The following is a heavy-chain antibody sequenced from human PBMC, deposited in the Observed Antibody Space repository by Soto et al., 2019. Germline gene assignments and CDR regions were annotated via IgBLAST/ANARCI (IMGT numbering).Heavy chain of an antibody. V-gene: IGHV3-9*01. D-gene: IGHD3-16*01. J-gene: IGHJ3*02. CDR1: GFTFDDYA. CDR3: AKGGASPRMAFDI. CDR2: ISWNSGSI. Sequence: EVQLVESGGGLVQPGRSLRLSCAASGFTFDDYAMHWVRQAPGKGLEWVSGISWNSGSIGYADSVKGRFTISRDNAKNSLYLQMNSLRAEDTALYYCAKGGASPRMAFDIWGQGTMVTVSS.